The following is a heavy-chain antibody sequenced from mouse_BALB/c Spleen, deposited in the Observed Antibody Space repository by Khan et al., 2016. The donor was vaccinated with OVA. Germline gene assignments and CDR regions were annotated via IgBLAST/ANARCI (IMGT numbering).Heavy chain of an antibody. V-gene: IGHV5-9-1*01. J-gene: IGHJ3*01. CDR2: ISSAATYT. CDR3: ANGNYGWFAY. CDR1: GFTFSSFV. D-gene: IGHD2-1*01. Sequence: EVELVESGGGLVEPGGSLKLSCAASGFTFSSFVMSWVRQTPEKRLEWVATISSAATYTYYPDSVKGRFTISRDNAKNTLYPQMNSLRSDDTASYYCANGNYGWFAYWGQGTLVTVST.